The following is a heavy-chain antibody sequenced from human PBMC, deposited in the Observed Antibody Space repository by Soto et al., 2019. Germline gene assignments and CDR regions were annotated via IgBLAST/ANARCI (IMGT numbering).Heavy chain of an antibody. CDR1: GFTFSSYA. J-gene: IGHJ4*02. CDR3: ARDGSGRWLQFFFDY. CDR2: ISYDGSNK. Sequence: QVQLVESGGGVVQPGRSLRLSCAASGFTFSSYAMHWVRQAPGKGLEWVAVISYDGSNKYYADSVKGRFTISRDNSKNTLYLQMNSLRAEDTAVYYCARDGSGRWLQFFFDYWGQGTLVTGSS. V-gene: IGHV3-30-3*01. D-gene: IGHD3-10*01.